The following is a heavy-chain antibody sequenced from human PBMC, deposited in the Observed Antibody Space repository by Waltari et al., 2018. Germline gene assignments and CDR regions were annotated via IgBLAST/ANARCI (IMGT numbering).Heavy chain of an antibody. J-gene: IGHJ4*02. CDR1: GGSISSYY. Sequence: QVQLQESGPGLVKPSETLSLTCTVSGGSISSYYWSWIRQPPGKGLEWIGYIYYSGSTNYNPSLKSRVTISVDTSKNQFSLKLSSVTAADTAVYYCVRDQEGYYFDYWGQGTLVTVSS. CDR2: IYYSGST. V-gene: IGHV4-59*01. CDR3: VRDQEGYYFDY.